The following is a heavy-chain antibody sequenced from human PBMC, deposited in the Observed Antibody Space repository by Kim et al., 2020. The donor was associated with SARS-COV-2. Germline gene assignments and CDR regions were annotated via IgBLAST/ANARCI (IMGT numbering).Heavy chain of an antibody. D-gene: IGHD5-18*01. CDR3: VKDEFWLPQTLDY. Sequence: GGSLRLSCSASGFTFSSFAMHWVRQAPGKGLEYASGIGSNGGSTYYAGSVKGKFTISSDNSKNTVYLQMGSLRGEDTAVYYCVKDEFWLPQTLDYWGQGILGTASS. J-gene: IGHJ4*02. V-gene: IGHV3-64D*09. CDR2: IGSNGGST. CDR1: GFTFSSFA.